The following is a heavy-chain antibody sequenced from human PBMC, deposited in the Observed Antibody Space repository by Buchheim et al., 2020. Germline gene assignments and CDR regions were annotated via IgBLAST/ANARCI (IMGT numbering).Heavy chain of an antibody. J-gene: IGHJ6*02. CDR3: ARGTSMMTTGYGMDV. V-gene: IGHV4-61*01. CDR1: GGSVSSDTYY. D-gene: IGHD4-17*01. Sequence: QVQLQESGPGLVKPSETLSLTCAVSGGSVSSDTYYWTWIRQPPGKELEWIGYIFSSGRTNYNPSLKSRVTISVDTSKNQFSLRLSSVTAADTAVYYCARGTSMMTTGYGMDVWCQGTT. CDR2: IFSSGRT.